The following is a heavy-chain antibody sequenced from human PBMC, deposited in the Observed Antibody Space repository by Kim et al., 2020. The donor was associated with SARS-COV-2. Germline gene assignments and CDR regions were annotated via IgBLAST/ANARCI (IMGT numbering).Heavy chain of an antibody. V-gene: IGHV3-23*01. CDR3: AKASSRGAYLTFFDY. D-gene: IGHD1-26*01. J-gene: IGHJ4*02. Sequence: ADSVKGRFTIPRDDSKNTLHLQMDSLRAEDTAVYYCAKASSRGAYLTFFDYWGPGTLVTVSS.